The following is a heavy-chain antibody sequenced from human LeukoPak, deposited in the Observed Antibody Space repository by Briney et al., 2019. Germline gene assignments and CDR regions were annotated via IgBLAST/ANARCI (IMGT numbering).Heavy chain of an antibody. Sequence: SETLSLTCTVSGGSINNYYWSWIRQPPGKGLEWIGYIYYRGSTNYNPSLKSRVTFSVDTSKNQFSLKLNSVTAADSAVYYCARGGDYGDLRYFDYWGQGTLVTVSS. CDR3: ARGGDYGDLRYFDY. D-gene: IGHD4-17*01. V-gene: IGHV4-59*01. J-gene: IGHJ4*02. CDR2: IYYRGST. CDR1: GGSINNYY.